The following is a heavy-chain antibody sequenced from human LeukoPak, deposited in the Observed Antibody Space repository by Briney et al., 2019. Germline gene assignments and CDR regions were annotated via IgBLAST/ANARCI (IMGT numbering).Heavy chain of an antibody. CDR3: ARDLPAPHKGLLLGY. CDR1: GYTFTGYY. J-gene: IGHJ4*02. V-gene: IGHV1-2*02. CDR2: INPNSGGT. Sequence: ASVKVSCKASGYTFTGYYMHWVRQAPGQGLEWMGWINPNSGGTNYAQKFQGRVTMTRDTSISTAYMEPSRLRSDDTAVYYCARDLPAPHKGLLLGYWGQGTLVTVSS. D-gene: IGHD3-22*01.